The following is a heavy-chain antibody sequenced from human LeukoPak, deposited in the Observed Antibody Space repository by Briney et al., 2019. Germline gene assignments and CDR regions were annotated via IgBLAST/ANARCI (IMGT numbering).Heavy chain of an antibody. V-gene: IGHV3-23*01. CDR1: GFTFSSYA. D-gene: IGHD3-10*01. J-gene: IGHJ4*02. CDR2: ISGSGGST. Sequence: GGSLRLSCAASGFTFSSYAMSWVRQAPGKGPEWVSAISGSGGSTYYADSVKGRFTISRDNSKNTLYLQMNSLRAEDTAVYYCAKDYYYGSGSYYFDYWGQGTLVTVSS. CDR3: AKDYYYGSGSYYFDY.